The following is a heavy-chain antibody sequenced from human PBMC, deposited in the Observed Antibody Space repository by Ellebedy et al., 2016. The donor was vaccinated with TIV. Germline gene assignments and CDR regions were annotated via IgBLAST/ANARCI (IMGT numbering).Heavy chain of an antibody. Sequence: GESLKISCAASGFIFSTYAMHWVRQTPGKGLEWVAVIWYDGSNKSCADSVKGRFSIPRDNSKNTLYLQMNNLRAEDTAVYYCARDVLSSGFWGYFQHWGQGTLVTVSS. CDR3: ARDVLSSGFWGYFQH. CDR2: IWYDGSNK. D-gene: IGHD3-22*01. J-gene: IGHJ1*01. CDR1: GFIFSTYA. V-gene: IGHV3-33*01.